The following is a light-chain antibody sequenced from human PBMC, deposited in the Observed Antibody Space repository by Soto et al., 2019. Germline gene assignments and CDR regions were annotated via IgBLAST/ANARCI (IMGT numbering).Light chain of an antibody. Sequence: EIVLTQSPGTLSLSPGERATLSCRASQSVSGYLAWYQQKPRQAPRLLISGASSRATGIPDRFSGSGSGTDFTLTISRLEPEDSAVYHCLQYGSSRTFGGGTKVEIK. CDR2: GAS. J-gene: IGKJ4*01. CDR1: QSVSGY. V-gene: IGKV3-20*01. CDR3: LQYGSSRT.